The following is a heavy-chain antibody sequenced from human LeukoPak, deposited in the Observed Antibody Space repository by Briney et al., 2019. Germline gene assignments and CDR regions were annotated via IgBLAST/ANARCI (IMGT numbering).Heavy chain of an antibody. CDR3: ARGRQDYDSSGYYLDH. D-gene: IGHD3-22*01. J-gene: IGHJ4*02. V-gene: IGHV3-66*01. CDR1: GFTVSSNY. CDR2: IYSGGST. Sequence: GGSLRLSCAASGFTVSSNYMSWVRQAPGKGLEWVSVIYSGGSTYYADSVKGRFTISRDNSKNTLYLQMNSLRAEDTAVYYCARGRQDYDSSGYYLDHWGQGTLVTVSS.